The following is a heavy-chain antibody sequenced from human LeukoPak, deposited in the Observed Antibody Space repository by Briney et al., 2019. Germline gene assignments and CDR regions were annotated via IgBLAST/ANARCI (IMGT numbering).Heavy chain of an antibody. V-gene: IGHV4-59*08. D-gene: IGHD3-10*01. J-gene: IGHJ4*02. Sequence: SETLSLTCTVSGGSISSNNWSWIRQPPGKGLEWIGYINYSGSTNYNPSLKSRITISVDTSKNQFSLRLSSVTAADTAMYYCARHRGPRPPSVWGQGTLVTVSS. CDR2: INYSGST. CDR3: ARHRGPRPPSV. CDR1: GGSISSNN.